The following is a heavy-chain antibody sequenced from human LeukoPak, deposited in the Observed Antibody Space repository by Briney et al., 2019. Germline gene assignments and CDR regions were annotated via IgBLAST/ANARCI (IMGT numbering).Heavy chain of an antibody. J-gene: IGHJ5*02. CDR1: GYTFTGYY. CDR3: ARGYYGSGSYYNVGWFDP. CDR2: INPNSGGT. D-gene: IGHD3-10*01. V-gene: IGHV1-2*04. Sequence: ASVKVSCKASGYTFTGYYMHRVRQAPGQGLEWMGWINPNSGGTNYAQKFQGWVTMTRDTSISTAYMELSRLRSDDTAVYYCARGYYGSGSYYNVGWFDPWGQGTLVTVSS.